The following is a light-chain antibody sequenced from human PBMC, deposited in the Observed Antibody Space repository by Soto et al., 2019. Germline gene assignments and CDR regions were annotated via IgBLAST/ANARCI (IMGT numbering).Light chain of an antibody. CDR3: QQSHSRVT. J-gene: IGKJ1*01. CDR1: QGIRND. V-gene: IGKV1-39*01. Sequence: IQLTQSTSSLSASVGARVTITGRASQGIRNDLGWYQQKPGKAPKIRIYAASSLQSGVPSRLTGSGSGTDFTLTISGLQPEDFATYYCQQSHSRVTFGQGTKVDIK. CDR2: AAS.